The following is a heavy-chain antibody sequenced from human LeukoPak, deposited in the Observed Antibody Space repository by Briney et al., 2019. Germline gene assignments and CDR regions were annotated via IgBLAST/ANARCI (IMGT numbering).Heavy chain of an antibody. CDR1: GYTFTGYY. D-gene: IGHD3-10*01. V-gene: IGHV1-2*04. J-gene: IGHJ4*02. CDR3: ARGYYYGSGTTTMGY. Sequence: ASVKVSRKASGYTFTGYYMHWVRQAPGQGLEWMGWINPNSGGTNYAQKFQGWVTMTRDTSISTAYMELSRLRSDDTAVYYCARGYYYGSGTTTMGYWGQGTLVTVSS. CDR2: INPNSGGT.